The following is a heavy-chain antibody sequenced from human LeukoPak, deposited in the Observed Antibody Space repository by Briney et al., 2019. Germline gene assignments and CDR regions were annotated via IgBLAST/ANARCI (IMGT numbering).Heavy chain of an antibody. CDR3: AREGTGTNWFDP. J-gene: IGHJ5*02. D-gene: IGHD3-10*01. CDR2: SYYSGST. CDR1: GGSISSSSFC. V-gene: IGHV4-39*07. Sequence: SETLSLTCTVSGGSISSSSFCWGWIRQPPGKGLEWIGSSYYSGSTYYNPSLKSRVTISVDTSKNQFSLKLSSVTAADTAVYYCAREGTGTNWFDPWAREPWSPSPQ.